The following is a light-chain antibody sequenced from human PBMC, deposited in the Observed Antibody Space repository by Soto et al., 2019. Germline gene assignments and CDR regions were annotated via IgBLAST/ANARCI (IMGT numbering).Light chain of an antibody. Sequence: DIQMTQSPSSLSASVGDRVTITCRASQSISSYLNWYQQKPGKAPKLLIYAASSLQSEVPSRFSGSGSGTDFTLTISSLQPEDFATYYCQKNYSTPRTFGQGTKLEIK. V-gene: IGKV1-39*01. J-gene: IGKJ2*01. CDR3: QKNYSTPRT. CDR2: AAS. CDR1: QSISSY.